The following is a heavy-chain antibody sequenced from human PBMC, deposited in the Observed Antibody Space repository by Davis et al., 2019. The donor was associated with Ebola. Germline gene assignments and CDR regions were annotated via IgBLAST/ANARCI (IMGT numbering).Heavy chain of an antibody. J-gene: IGHJ4*02. CDR3: ARSFLERFHFDS. CDR2: ISGNNGNT. Sequence: ASVKVSCKASGYTFTSYGINWVRQAPGQGLEWMGWISGNNGNTNYAQKLQGRVTLTTDTSTSTAYMELRSLRSDDTATYFCARSFLERFHFDSWGQGTLVAVSS. V-gene: IGHV1-18*01. D-gene: IGHD3-3*01. CDR1: GYTFTSYG.